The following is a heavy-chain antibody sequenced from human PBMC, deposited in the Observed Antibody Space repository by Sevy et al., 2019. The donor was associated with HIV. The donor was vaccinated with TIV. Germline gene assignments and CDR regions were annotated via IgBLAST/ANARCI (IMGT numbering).Heavy chain of an antibody. D-gene: IGHD3-9*01. CDR1: VFSFRNYG. Sequence: GGSLRLSCAASVFSFRNYGMHWVRQAPGKGLEWVAFISNDGSNKYYADSVKGRFTISRDNSQNTLYLQVNNVRADDTAVFYCAKNIWTGYYVPHGYWGQGTLVTVSS. V-gene: IGHV3-30*02. J-gene: IGHJ4*02. CDR2: ISNDGSNK. CDR3: AKNIWTGYYVPHGY.